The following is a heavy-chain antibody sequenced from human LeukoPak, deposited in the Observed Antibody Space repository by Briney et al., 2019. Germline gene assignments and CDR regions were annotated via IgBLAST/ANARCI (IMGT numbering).Heavy chain of an antibody. CDR3: ARMISSGSYLAWFDP. Sequence: SETLSLTCTVSGGSISSYYWSWIRQPAGKGLDWIGRIYTSGSTNYNPSLKSRVTMSVDTSKNQFSLKLSSVTAADTAVYYCARMISSGSYLAWFDPWGHGTLVTVSS. V-gene: IGHV4-4*07. D-gene: IGHD1-26*01. CDR1: GGSISSYY. CDR2: IYTSGST. J-gene: IGHJ5*02.